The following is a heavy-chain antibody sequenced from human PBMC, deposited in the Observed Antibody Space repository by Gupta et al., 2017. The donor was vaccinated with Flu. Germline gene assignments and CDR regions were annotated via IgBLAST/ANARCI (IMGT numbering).Heavy chain of an antibody. J-gene: IGHJ4*02. Sequence: QAQRKGLEWVSAIGTGGDTHYSDVVKGRFTIPRDKAKNSLYLQMNNLPDGDTAVYYCARGGIAVSGIDLNDFWGQGTLVTGSS. CDR3: ARGGIAVSGIDLNDF. V-gene: IGHV3-13*01. CDR2: IGTGGDT. D-gene: IGHD6-19*01.